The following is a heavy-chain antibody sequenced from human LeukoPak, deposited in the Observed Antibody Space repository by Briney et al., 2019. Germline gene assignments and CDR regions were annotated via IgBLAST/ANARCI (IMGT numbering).Heavy chain of an antibody. J-gene: IGHJ4*02. CDR2: IYYSGST. Sequence: SETLSLTCTVSGGSISSSSYYWGWIRQPPGKGLEWIGSIYYSGSTYHNPSLKSGVSISVDTSKNQFSLRLSSVTAADTAAYYCARYYYDGSGYYYVEYWGQGTLVTVSS. D-gene: IGHD3-22*01. CDR3: ARYYYDGSGYYYVEY. CDR1: GGSISSSSYY. V-gene: IGHV4-39*01.